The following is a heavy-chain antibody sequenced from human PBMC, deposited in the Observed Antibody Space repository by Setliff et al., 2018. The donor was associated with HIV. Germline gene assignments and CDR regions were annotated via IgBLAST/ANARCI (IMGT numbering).Heavy chain of an antibody. CDR3: ARDRSVAVLYNSFDP. V-gene: IGHV1-69*05. Sequence: ASVKVSCKASGDTFRYTINWVRQAPGQGLEWMGGIIPLFGTPNYAQKFQGRVTFTTDESTSTVYMELSSLRSDDTAVYYCARDRSVAVLYNSFDPWGQGTLVTVSS. D-gene: IGHD6-19*01. J-gene: IGHJ5*02. CDR1: GDTFRYT. CDR2: IIPLFGTP.